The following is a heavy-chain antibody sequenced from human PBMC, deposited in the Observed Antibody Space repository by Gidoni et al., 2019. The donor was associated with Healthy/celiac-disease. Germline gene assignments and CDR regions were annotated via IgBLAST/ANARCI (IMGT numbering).Heavy chain of an antibody. Sequence: QITLKESGPTLVKPTQTLTLTCTFSGFSLSTSGVGVGWIRQPPGKALEWLARIYWDDDKRYSPSLKSRLTITKDTSKNQVVLTMTNMDPVDTATYYCAHSKRTVVTSDAFDIWGQGTMVTVSS. V-gene: IGHV2-5*02. CDR2: IYWDDDK. J-gene: IGHJ3*02. D-gene: IGHD2-21*02. CDR3: AHSKRTVVTSDAFDI. CDR1: GFSLSTSGVG.